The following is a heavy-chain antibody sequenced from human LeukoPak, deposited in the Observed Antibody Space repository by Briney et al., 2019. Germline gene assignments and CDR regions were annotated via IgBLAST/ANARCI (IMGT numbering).Heavy chain of an antibody. Sequence: PSETLSLTCAVYGGSFSGYYWSWIRQPPGKGLEWIGEINHSGSTNYNPSLKSRVTISVDTSKNQFSLKLSSVTAADTAVYYCARTHILTGYYRRAGWFDPWGQGTLVTVSS. CDR3: ARTHILTGYYRRAGWFDP. CDR2: INHSGST. CDR1: GGSFSGYY. J-gene: IGHJ5*02. D-gene: IGHD3-9*01. V-gene: IGHV4-34*01.